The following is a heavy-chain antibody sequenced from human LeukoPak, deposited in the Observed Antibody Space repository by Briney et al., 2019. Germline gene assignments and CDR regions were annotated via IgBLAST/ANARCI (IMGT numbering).Heavy chain of an antibody. CDR1: GYRFNAYW. J-gene: IGHJ3*01. CDR2: IYPDDSDT. Sequence: GESPEIPCKGSGYRFNAYWIAWVRQMPGKGLEWMGIIYPDDSDTRYSPSFQGQVTISADKSVRTAYLQWSSLKASDTAMYYCARPNITSYYDSRGYDAFDVWGQG. CDR3: ARPNITSYYDSRGYDAFDV. V-gene: IGHV5-51*01. D-gene: IGHD3-22*01.